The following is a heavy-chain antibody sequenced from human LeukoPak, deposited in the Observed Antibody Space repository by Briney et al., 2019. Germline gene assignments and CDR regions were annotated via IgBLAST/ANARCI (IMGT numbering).Heavy chain of an antibody. Sequence: PGGTLRLSCAASGITIRNYGMTWVRQAPGRGLQWVSSINNSGTRTFYEDSVRGRFTISRDNAKNSLYLQMSSLKPEDTAVYYCARVAEAAAFDSWGQGTLVTVSS. J-gene: IGHJ4*02. D-gene: IGHD6-13*01. CDR2: INNSGTRT. V-gene: IGHV3-21*06. CDR3: ARVAEAAAFDS. CDR1: GITIRNYG.